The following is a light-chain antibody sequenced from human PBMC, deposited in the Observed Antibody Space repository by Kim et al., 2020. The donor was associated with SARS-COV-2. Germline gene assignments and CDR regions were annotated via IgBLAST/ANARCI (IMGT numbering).Light chain of an antibody. V-gene: IGLV6-57*01. CDR2: ENN. Sequence: NFMLTQPHSVSESPGKTVTISCTRSSGSIASNYVQWYQQRPGSSPASVIFENNHRASGVPDRFSGSIDSSSNSASLSISGLKIEDEADYYCQSYDTTNVIFGGGTQLTVL. CDR3: QSYDTTNVI. J-gene: IGLJ2*01. CDR1: SGSIASNY.